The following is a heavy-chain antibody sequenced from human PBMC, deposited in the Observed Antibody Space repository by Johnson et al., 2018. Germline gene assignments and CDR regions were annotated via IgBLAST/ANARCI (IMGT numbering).Heavy chain of an antibody. Sequence: QVQLQESGPGLVKPSETLSLTCTVSGGSISSYYWSWIRQPPGKGLEWIGYIYYSGSTNYNPSLKSRVTIYVDTSKNPFSLKLSAVTAADTAVYYCARVHLYCSGGSCYSYAFDIWGQGTMGTVSS. CDR1: GGSISSYY. CDR2: IYYSGST. J-gene: IGHJ3*02. D-gene: IGHD2-15*01. CDR3: ARVHLYCSGGSCYSYAFDI. V-gene: IGHV4-59*01.